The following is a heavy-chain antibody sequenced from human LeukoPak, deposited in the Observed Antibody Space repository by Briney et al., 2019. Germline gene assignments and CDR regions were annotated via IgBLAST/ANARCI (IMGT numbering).Heavy chain of an antibody. D-gene: IGHD2-2*01. CDR3: ARVNEVCSSTSCYRAFDY. J-gene: IGHJ4*02. Sequence: GGSLRLSCAASGFTFSSYSMNWVRQAPGKGLEWVSSISSSSGYIYYADSVKGRLTISRDNAKNSLYLQMNSLRAENTAVYYCARVNEVCSSTSCYRAFDYWGQGTLVTVSS. V-gene: IGHV3-21*01. CDR1: GFTFSSYS. CDR2: ISSSSGYI.